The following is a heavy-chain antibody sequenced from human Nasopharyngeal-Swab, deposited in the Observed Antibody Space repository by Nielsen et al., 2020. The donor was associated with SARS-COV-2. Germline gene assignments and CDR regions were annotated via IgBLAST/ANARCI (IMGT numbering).Heavy chain of an antibody. V-gene: IGHV5-51*01. J-gene: IGHJ3*02. Sequence: ESLKISCTGSGYSFTSYWIGWVRQTPGKGLDWTRIIHPGDSDTRYSPSFQGQFTISADKSISTAYLQWSSLRASDTAMYYCARHESGSGWPGAFSIWGEGTMVTVSS. CDR2: IHPGDSDT. D-gene: IGHD6-19*01. CDR3: ARHESGSGWPGAFSI. CDR1: GYSFTSYW.